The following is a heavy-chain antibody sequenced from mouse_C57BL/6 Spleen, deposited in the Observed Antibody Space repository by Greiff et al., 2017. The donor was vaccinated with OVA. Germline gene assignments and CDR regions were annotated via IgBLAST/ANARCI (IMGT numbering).Heavy chain of an antibody. CDR2: IYPGDGDT. CDR1: GYAFSSSW. J-gene: IGHJ4*01. CDR3: ARREVLSYYAMDY. Sequence: VKLVESGPELVKPGASVKISCKASGYAFSSSWMNWVKQRPGKGLEWIGRIYPGDGDTNYNGKFKGKATLTADKSSSTAYMQLSSLTSEDSAVYFCARREVLSYYAMDYWGQGTSVTVSS. D-gene: IGHD2-14*01. V-gene: IGHV1-82*01.